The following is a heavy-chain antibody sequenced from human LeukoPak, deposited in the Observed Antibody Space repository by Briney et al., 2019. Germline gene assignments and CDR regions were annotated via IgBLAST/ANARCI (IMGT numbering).Heavy chain of an antibody. CDR1: GGSFSGYY. D-gene: IGHD3-10*02. Sequence: NPSETLSLTCAVYGGSFSGYYWSWIRQPPGKGLEWIGEINHSGSTNYNPSLKSRVTISVDTSKNQFSLRMSSATAADTAVYFCARDRGQTTSGGVGSDSWGQGTLVTVSS. CDR3: ARDRGQTTSGGVGSDS. CDR2: INHSGST. J-gene: IGHJ4*02. V-gene: IGHV4-34*01.